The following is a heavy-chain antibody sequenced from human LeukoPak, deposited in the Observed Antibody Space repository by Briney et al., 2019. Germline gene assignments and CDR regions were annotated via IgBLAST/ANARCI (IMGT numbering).Heavy chain of an antibody. CDR2: ISSSGSTT. D-gene: IGHD2-21*02. CDR1: GFTFSSYE. CDR3: ARSYVVVTAIDAFDI. V-gene: IGHV3-48*03. Sequence: SGGSLRLSCAASGFTFSSYEMNWVRQAPGKGLEWVSYISSSGSTTYYADSVKGRFTISGDNAKNSLYLQMNSLRAEDTAVYYCARSYVVVTAIDAFDIWGQGTMVTVSS. J-gene: IGHJ3*02.